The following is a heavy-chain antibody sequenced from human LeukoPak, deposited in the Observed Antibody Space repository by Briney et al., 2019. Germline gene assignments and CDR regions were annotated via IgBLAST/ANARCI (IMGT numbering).Heavy chain of an antibody. CDR2: IYSSGST. D-gene: IGHD6-13*01. CDR3: ARDASGYSSSWSRGALDY. V-gene: IGHV4-31*03. Sequence: SETLSLTCTVSGGSISSGGYYWSWIRQHPGKGLEWIGYIYSSGSTYYNPSLKSRVTISVDTSKNQFSLKLSSVTAADTAVYYCARDASGYSSSWSRGALDYWGQGTLVTVSS. J-gene: IGHJ4*02. CDR1: GGSISSGGYY.